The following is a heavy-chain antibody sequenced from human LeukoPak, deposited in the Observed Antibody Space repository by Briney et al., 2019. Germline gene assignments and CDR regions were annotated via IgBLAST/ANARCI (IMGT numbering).Heavy chain of an antibody. CDR2: ISNDGNNK. J-gene: IGHJ4*02. V-gene: IGHV3-30*04. CDR1: GFGFNSYP. Sequence: PGGSLRLSCAASGFGFNSYPMHWVRQAPGKGLEWVAVISNDGNNKYYADSVKGRFTISRDSFNNTLSLQMNGLRVEDTAVYYCARPDDSESFYRANHYWGRGTLVTVS. D-gene: IGHD3-10*01. CDR3: ARPDDSESFYRANHY.